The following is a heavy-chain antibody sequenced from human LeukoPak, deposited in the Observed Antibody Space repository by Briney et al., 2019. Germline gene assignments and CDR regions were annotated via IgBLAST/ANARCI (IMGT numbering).Heavy chain of an antibody. CDR2: IYSSGSA. V-gene: IGHV4-4*07. D-gene: IGHD3-22*01. CDR1: GYSISSGYY. CDR3: ARNYYDTNGYYSGFDY. Sequence: SETLSLTCTVSGYSISSGYYWGWIRQPAGKGLEWIGRIYSSGSANYNPSLKSQVSMSVDTSKNQFSLKLNSVTAADTAVYYCARNYYDTNGYYSGFDYWGQGTLVTVSS. J-gene: IGHJ4*02.